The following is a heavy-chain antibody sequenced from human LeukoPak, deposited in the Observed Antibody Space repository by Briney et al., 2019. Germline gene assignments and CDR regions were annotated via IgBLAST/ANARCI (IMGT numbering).Heavy chain of an antibody. Sequence: SQTLSLTCTVSGGSISSGGYYWSWIRQHPGKGLEWIGYIYYSGSTYYNPSLKSRVAISVDTSKNQFSLKLSSVTAADTAVYYCARDDARVPSYYYMDVWGKGTTVTVSS. CDR3: ARDDARVPSYYYMDV. CDR1: GGSISSGGYY. CDR2: IYYSGST. J-gene: IGHJ6*03. D-gene: IGHD2-2*01. V-gene: IGHV4-31*03.